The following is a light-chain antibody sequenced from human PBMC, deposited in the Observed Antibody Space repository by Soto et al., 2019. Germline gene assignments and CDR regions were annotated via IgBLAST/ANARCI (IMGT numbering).Light chain of an antibody. Sequence: QSALTQPASVSGSPGQSITISCTGTSSDVGGYNYVSWYQQHPGKAPNIMIYEVSNRPSGVSNRFSGSKSGNTASLTISGLQAEDEADYYCSSSTSTSTYVFGTGTQVTVL. CDR1: SSDVGGYNY. CDR2: EVS. J-gene: IGLJ1*01. CDR3: SSSTSTSTYV. V-gene: IGLV2-14*01.